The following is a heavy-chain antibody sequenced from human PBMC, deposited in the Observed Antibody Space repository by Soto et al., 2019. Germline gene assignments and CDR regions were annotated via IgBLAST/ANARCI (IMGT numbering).Heavy chain of an antibody. CDR1: GFSFRSYS. V-gene: IGHV3-48*02. D-gene: IGHD1-26*01. J-gene: IGHJ4*02. Sequence: GGSLRLSCVASGFSFRSYSMNWVRQAPGKGPEWVAYVSGSGNTQYYADSVKGRFTISRDNAMQSLYLQLNSLRDEDTAVYYCARDPKSGNQKLYFDYWGQGARVTVSS. CDR3: ARDPKSGNQKLYFDY. CDR2: VSGSGNTQ.